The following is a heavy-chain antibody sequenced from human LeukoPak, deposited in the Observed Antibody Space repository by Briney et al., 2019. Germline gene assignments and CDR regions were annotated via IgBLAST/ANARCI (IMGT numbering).Heavy chain of an antibody. Sequence: PGGSLRLSCAASRITFRTYSLNWVRQAPGKGLEWVSSISSVSSYICYADSVKGRFTISRDNAKKSLYLQMNSLRAEDTAVYYCARSRVALWSEDDAFDIWGLGTLVTVSS. J-gene: IGHJ3*02. V-gene: IGHV3-21*01. CDR3: ARSRVALWSEDDAFDI. CDR2: ISSVSSYI. D-gene: IGHD3-10*01. CDR1: RITFRTYS.